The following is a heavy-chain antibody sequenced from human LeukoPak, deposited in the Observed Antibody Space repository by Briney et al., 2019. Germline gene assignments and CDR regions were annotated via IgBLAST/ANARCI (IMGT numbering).Heavy chain of an antibody. CDR2: IYYSGST. CDR3: ARGPERGKGVVVPAAISFDY. CDR1: GGSISSSSYY. V-gene: IGHV4-39*07. D-gene: IGHD2-2*01. Sequence: SETLSLTCTVSGGSISSSSYYWGWIRQPPGKGLEWIGSIYYSGSTYYNPSLKSRVTISVDTSKDQFSLKLSSVTAADTAVYYCARGPERGKGVVVPAAISFDYWGQGTLVTVS. J-gene: IGHJ4*02.